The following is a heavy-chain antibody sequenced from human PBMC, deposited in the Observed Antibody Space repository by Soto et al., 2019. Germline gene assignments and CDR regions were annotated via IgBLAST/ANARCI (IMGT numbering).Heavy chain of an antibody. V-gene: IGHV1-46*01. D-gene: IGHD6-6*01. J-gene: IGHJ4*02. Sequence: ASVKVSCKASGYTFTNHYMHWVRQAPGQGLEWMGRINPNGGSTDYTQSFQGRITLTSDTSTGTVYMELSSLRSDDTAVYFCARVNSYSSYWVDFDYWGQGTLVTVSS. CDR3: ARVNSYSSYWVDFDY. CDR2: INPNGGST. CDR1: GYTFTNHY.